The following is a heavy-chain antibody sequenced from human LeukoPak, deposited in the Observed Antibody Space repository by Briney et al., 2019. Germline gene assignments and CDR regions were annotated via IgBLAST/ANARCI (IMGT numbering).Heavy chain of an antibody. CDR3: AIHDYGDRDAFDI. Sequence: SQTLSLTCTVSGGSISSGTYYWSWIRQPAGKGLEWIGRIYSSGSTSYNPSLESRVTISVDTSKNRFSLKLSSVTAADTAVYYCAIHDYGDRDAFDIWGQGTTVTVSS. D-gene: IGHD4-17*01. V-gene: IGHV4-61*02. J-gene: IGHJ3*02. CDR2: IYSSGST. CDR1: GGSISSGTYY.